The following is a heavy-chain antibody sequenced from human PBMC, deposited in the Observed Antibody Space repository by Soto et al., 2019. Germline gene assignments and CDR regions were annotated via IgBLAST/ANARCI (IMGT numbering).Heavy chain of an antibody. CDR3: AREAHYGSGSSDFDY. CDR2: INPNSGGT. CDR1: GYTFTGYY. J-gene: IGHJ4*02. V-gene: IGHV1-2*04. D-gene: IGHD3-10*01. Sequence: ASVKVSCKASGYTFTGYYMHWVRQAPGQGLEWMGWINPNSGGTNYAQKFQGWVTMTRDTSISTAYMELGRLRSDDTAVYYCAREAHYGSGSSDFDYWGQGTLVTVSS.